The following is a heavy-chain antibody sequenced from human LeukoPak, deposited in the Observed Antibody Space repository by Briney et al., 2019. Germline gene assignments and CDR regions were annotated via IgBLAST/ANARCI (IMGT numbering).Heavy chain of an antibody. CDR1: GFTFSSYW. CDR2: IKQDGSEK. Sequence: GGSLRLSCAASGFTFSSYWMSWVRQAPGKGLKWVANIKQDGSEKYYVDSVKGRFTISRDNAKNSLYLQMNSLRAEDTAVYYCANDVDTAMVHDYWGQGTLVTVSS. CDR3: ANDVDTAMVHDY. V-gene: IGHV3-7*01. J-gene: IGHJ4*02. D-gene: IGHD5-18*01.